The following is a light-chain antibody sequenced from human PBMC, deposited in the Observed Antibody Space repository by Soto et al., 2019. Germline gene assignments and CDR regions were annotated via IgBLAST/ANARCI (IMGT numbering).Light chain of an antibody. CDR3: LQATHWPLT. J-gene: IGKJ4*01. CDR1: QSLVYSDGTTD. V-gene: IGKV2-30*01. CDR2: QVS. Sequence: DVVMTQSPLSLPVTLGQPASISFRSSQSLVYSDGTTDLNWVQQRPGQSPRRLIYQVSNRDSGVPDRFSGSGSGTELKLKSSRVEAEDVGIYYCLQATHWPLTFGGGTKVEIK.